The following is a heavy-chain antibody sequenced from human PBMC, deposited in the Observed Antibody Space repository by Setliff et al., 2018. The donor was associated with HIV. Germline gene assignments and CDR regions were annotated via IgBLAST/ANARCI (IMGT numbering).Heavy chain of an antibody. J-gene: IGHJ6*03. CDR1: GYTFTSSD. D-gene: IGHD6-19*01. V-gene: IGHV1-8*02. Sequence: ASVKVSCKASGYTFTSSDINWVRQAPGQGLEWMGWMNPISGNTGYAQKIQGRVTMTRHTSISTAYMELNSLRSEDTAVYYCARGAWYTSGWYSSRYMDVWGKGTTVTVSS. CDR2: MNPISGNT. CDR3: ARGAWYTSGWYSSRYMDV.